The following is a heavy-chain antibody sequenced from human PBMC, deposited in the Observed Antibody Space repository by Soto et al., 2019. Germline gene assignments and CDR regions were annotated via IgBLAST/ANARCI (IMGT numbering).Heavy chain of an antibody. D-gene: IGHD3-16*01. CDR2: IKGDASCT. CDR1: GFTFNNYW. Sequence: EVQLVESGGGLVQPGGSLRLSCAASGFTFNNYWMHCVRQAPGKGLVWVSSIKGDASCTDYADSVQGRCTISTDNATNQLYLPMNRLRAEETCVYYSASDGLGTYLLDLWGQGTLVTVSS. CDR3: ASDGLGTYLLDL. J-gene: IGHJ4*02. V-gene: IGHV3-74*01.